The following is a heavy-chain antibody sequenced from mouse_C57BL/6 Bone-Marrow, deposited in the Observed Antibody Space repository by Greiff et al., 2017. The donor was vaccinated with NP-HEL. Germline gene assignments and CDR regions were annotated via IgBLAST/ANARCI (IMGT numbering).Heavy chain of an antibody. Sequence: QVQLQQSGAELARPGASVKMSCKASGYTFTSYTMHWVKQRPGQGLEWIGYINPSSGYTKYNQKFKDKATLTADKSSSTAYMQLSSLTSEDSAVYYCARSPFMGDGYAMDYWGQGTSVTVSS. CDR2: INPSSGYT. J-gene: IGHJ4*01. CDR3: ARSPFMGDGYAMDY. V-gene: IGHV1-4*01. D-gene: IGHD1-1*01. CDR1: GYTFTSYT.